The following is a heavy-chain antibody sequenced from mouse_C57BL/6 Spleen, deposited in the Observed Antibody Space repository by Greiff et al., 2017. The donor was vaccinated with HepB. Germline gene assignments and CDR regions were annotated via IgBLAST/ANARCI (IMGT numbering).Heavy chain of an antibody. CDR1: GYTFTDYE. CDR2: IDPETGGT. J-gene: IGHJ4*01. V-gene: IGHV1-15*01. Sequence: VQLQQSGAELVRPGASVTLSCKASGYTFTDYEMHWVKQTPVHGLEWIGAIDPETGGTAYNQKFKGKAILTADKSSSTAYMELRSLTSEDSAVYYCTRKTYYYGSISYAMDYWGQGTSVTVSS. CDR3: TRKTYYYGSISYAMDY. D-gene: IGHD1-1*01.